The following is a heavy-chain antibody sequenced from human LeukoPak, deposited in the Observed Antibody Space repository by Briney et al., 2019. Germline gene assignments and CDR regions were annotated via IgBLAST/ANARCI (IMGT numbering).Heavy chain of an antibody. CDR3: AKDNDYVWGSSDY. CDR2: IRDSGAST. Sequence: GGSLRLSCAASGFTFLTYAMSWVRQAPGKGLQWVSVIRDSGASTYYADSVKGRFTISRDNSKNTLYLQMNSLRAEDTAVYYCAKDNDYVWGSSDYWGQGTLVTVSS. V-gene: IGHV3-23*01. CDR1: GFTFLTYA. J-gene: IGHJ4*02. D-gene: IGHD3-16*01.